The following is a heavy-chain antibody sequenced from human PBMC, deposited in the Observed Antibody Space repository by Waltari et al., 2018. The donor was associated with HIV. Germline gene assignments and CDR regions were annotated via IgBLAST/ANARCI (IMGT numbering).Heavy chain of an antibody. V-gene: IGHV3-43*01. Sequence: EVQLVESGGVVVQPGGSLRLSCAASGFSLDDYNMDWVRQAPGKGLACVSVISWDGSTTSYADSVKGRFTISRDNSKKSLYLQMKSLRTEDTALYYCAKSLRGHDFWSGYVYWGQGTLVTVSS. D-gene: IGHD3-3*01. CDR2: ISWDGSTT. CDR3: AKSLRGHDFWSGYVY. J-gene: IGHJ4*02. CDR1: GFSLDDYN.